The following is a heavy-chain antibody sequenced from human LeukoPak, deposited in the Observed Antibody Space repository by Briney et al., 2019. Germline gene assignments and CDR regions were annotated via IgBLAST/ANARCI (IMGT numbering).Heavy chain of an antibody. J-gene: IGHJ4*02. V-gene: IGHV1-3*01. CDR2: INAGNDNT. CDR3: ARDPLVGSGSYMDY. D-gene: IGHD3-10*01. CDR1: GYTLTELS. Sequence: ASVKVSCKVSGYTLTELSMHWVRQAPGQRLEWMGWINAGNDNTKYSQKFQGRVTITRDTSATTAYMELSSLRSEDTAVYYCARDPLVGSGSYMDYWGQGTLVTVSS.